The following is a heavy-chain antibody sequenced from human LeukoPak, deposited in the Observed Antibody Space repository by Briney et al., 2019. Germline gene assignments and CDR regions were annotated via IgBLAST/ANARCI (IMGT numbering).Heavy chain of an antibody. D-gene: IGHD3-22*01. J-gene: IGHJ3*01. Sequence: PSQTLSLTCSVSGASISNGDYYWSWIRQPPGKGLEWIVYIYDGGNTYYNPSLKSRVTISVDTSKNPFSLRLRSVTAADTAVYYCVKQWLRNAFDLWGQGTMDTVST. V-gene: IGHV4-30-4*01. CDR2: IYDGGNT. CDR1: GASISNGDYY. CDR3: VKQWLRNAFDL.